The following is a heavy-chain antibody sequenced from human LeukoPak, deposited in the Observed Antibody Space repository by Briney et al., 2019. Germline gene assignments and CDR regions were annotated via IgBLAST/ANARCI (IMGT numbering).Heavy chain of an antibody. Sequence: PGRSLRLSCAASGFSFSTSGMHWARRAPGKGLEWVAVIWNDGSKKFYAESVKGRFTISRDNSQNTLYLQMNRLRAEDTAVYYCGRDSLGGDYWGQGTLVTVSS. CDR3: GRDSLGGDY. CDR2: IWNDGSKK. D-gene: IGHD3-16*01. J-gene: IGHJ4*02. CDR1: GFSFSTSG. V-gene: IGHV3-33*08.